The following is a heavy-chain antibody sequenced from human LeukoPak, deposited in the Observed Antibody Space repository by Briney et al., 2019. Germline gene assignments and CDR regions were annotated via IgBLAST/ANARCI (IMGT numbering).Heavy chain of an antibody. J-gene: IGHJ6*03. V-gene: IGHV3-48*04. CDR3: ARDGGGGYSFGSIMDV. D-gene: IGHD5-18*01. CDR2: ISSGSSTI. CDR1: GFTFSSYS. Sequence: GGSLRLSCAASGFTFSSYSMNWVRQAPGKGLEWVSYISSGSSTIYYADSVKGRFTISRENARNSLYLQMNSLRAEDTAVYYCARDGGGGYSFGSIMDVWGKGTTVTVSS.